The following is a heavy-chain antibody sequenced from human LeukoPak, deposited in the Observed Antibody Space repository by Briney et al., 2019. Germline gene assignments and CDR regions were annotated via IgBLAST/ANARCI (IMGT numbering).Heavy chain of an antibody. CDR3: ARVVDCSSTSCYGARWFDP. D-gene: IGHD2-2*01. Sequence: SETLSLTCTVSGGSISSYYWSWIRQPPGKGLEWIGYIYYSGSTNYNPSLKSRVTISVDTSKNQFSLKLSSVTAADTAVYYCARVVDCSSTSCYGARWFDPWGQGTLVTVSS. CDR1: GGSISSYY. CDR2: IYYSGST. J-gene: IGHJ5*02. V-gene: IGHV4-59*01.